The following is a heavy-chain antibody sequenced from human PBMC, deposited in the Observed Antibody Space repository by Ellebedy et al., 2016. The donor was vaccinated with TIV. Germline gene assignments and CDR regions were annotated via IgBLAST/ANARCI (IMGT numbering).Heavy chain of an antibody. Sequence: ASVKVSCKTSGYVFTAYYIHWVRQAPGQGLEWMGWINSDSGGTNLPQKFQGRVTMTRDTSVNTAYMELSRLESDDTAVYYCARVRRGSSGMDVWGQGTTVTVSS. J-gene: IGHJ6*02. V-gene: IGHV1-2*02. CDR3: ARVRRGSSGMDV. D-gene: IGHD3-22*01. CDR2: INSDSGGT. CDR1: GYVFTAYY.